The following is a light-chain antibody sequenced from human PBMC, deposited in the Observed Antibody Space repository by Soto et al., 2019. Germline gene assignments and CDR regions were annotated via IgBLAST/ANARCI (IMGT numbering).Light chain of an antibody. Sequence: EIVLTQSPATLSLSPVEIATLSFMASQSLSSNFLAWYQQKPGQAPRLLIYGASSRATGIPDRFSGSESGTDFTLTISRLEPEDFAVYYCQQCGSSPSSFGQGTRLEIK. CDR2: GAS. CDR3: QQCGSSPSS. CDR1: QSLSSNF. J-gene: IGKJ5*01. V-gene: IGKV3-20*01.